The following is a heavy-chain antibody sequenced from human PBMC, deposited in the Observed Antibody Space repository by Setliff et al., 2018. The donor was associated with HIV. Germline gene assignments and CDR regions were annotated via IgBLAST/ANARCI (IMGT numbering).Heavy chain of an antibody. CDR3: ARHRVATSLMVVQDPGSFDV. D-gene: IGHD3-10*01. Sequence: GESLKISCYSPGNNFDNYWISWVRQRPGKGLEWMGFIYPGDSTIRYSPSFQGQVTISVGRSVKTAYLQWRSLNTSDTAVYYCARHRVATSLMVVQDPGSFDVWGQGTMVTVSS. CDR1: GNNFDNYW. V-gene: IGHV5-51*01. J-gene: IGHJ3*01. CDR2: IYPGDSTI.